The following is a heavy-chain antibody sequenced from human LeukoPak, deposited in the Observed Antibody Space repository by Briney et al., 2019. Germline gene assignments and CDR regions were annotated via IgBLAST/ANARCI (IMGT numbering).Heavy chain of an antibody. Sequence: HGEPLKFSCKISVYSFTTYWISWLREMPGKGLEWLGYIAPSDSHTNYSPSVQGHVTISADGYINTAYLQWSSLKASDTAMYYCASGGSGWDYWGQGTLVTVSS. CDR2: IAPSDSHT. J-gene: IGHJ4*02. V-gene: IGHV5-10-1*01. D-gene: IGHD6-19*01. CDR1: VYSFTTYW. CDR3: ASGGSGWDY.